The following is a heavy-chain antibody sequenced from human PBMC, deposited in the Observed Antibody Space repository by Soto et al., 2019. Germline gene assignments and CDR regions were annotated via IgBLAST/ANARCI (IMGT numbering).Heavy chain of an antibody. J-gene: IGHJ6*02. CDR2: MNPNSGNT. Sequence: ASVKVSCKASGYTFTSYDINWVRQATGQGLEWMGWMNPNSGNTGYAQKFQGRVTMTRNTSISTAYMELSSLRSEDTAVYYCAREIGYYDFWSGYYHYYYGMDVWGQGTTVTVSS. D-gene: IGHD3-3*01. CDR1: GYTFTSYD. CDR3: AREIGYYDFWSGYYHYYYGMDV. V-gene: IGHV1-8*01.